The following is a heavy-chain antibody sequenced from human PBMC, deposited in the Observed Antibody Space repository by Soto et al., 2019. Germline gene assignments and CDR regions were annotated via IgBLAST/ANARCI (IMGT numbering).Heavy chain of an antibody. CDR1: GFTFSSYG. D-gene: IGHD6-19*01. CDR3: AKGAYSSGWVFDY. V-gene: IGHV3-30*18. J-gene: IGHJ4*02. Sequence: QVQLVESGGGVVQPGRSLRLSCAASGFTFSSYGMHWVRQAPGKGLEWVAVISYDGSNKYYADSVKGRFTISRDNSKKTLYLQMNSLRAEDTAVYYCAKGAYSSGWVFDYWGQGTLVTVSS. CDR2: ISYDGSNK.